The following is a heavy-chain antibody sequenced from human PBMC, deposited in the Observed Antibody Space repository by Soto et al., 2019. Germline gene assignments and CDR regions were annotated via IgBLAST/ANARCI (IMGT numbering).Heavy chain of an antibody. CDR2: INADNGDT. J-gene: IGHJ4*02. D-gene: IGHD4-4*01. Sequence: ASVKVSCKASGYTFTSYGISWVRQAPGQRLEWMGWINADNGDTKYAQKFQGRVTITSDTSASTAYMELSSLRSEDTAVYYCARELQGLYFFDYWGQGTLVTV. V-gene: IGHV1-18*01. CDR3: ARELQGLYFFDY. CDR1: GYTFTSYG.